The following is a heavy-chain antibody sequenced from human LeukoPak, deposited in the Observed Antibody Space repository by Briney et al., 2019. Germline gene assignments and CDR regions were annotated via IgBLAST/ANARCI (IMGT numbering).Heavy chain of an antibody. V-gene: IGHV4-59*01. CDR1: GGSSSSYY. CDR3: ARGHDSSPYYYYGMDV. J-gene: IGHJ6*02. D-gene: IGHD3-22*01. CDR2: IYYSGST. Sequence: SETLSLTCTVSGGSSSSYYWSWIRQPPGKGLEWIGYIYYSGSTNYNPSLKSRVTISVDTSKNQFSLKLSSVTAADTAVYYCARGHDSSPYYYYGMDVWGQGTTVTVSS.